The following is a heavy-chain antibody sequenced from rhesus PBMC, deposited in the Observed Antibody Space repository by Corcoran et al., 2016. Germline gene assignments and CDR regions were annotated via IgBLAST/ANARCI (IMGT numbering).Heavy chain of an antibody. D-gene: IGHD6-25*01. Sequence: QVQLQESGPAVVKPSETLSLTCAVSGGSISSSNWWSWIRQSPGKGLEWIGGIYGSGGSTEYNPSLKSRVTISTDTSKNQFSLKLSSVTAADTAVYYCGSVVAAAGPDYWGQGVLVTVSS. CDR1: GGSISSSNW. V-gene: IGHV4-93*01. J-gene: IGHJ4*01. CDR3: GSVVAAAGPDY. CDR2: IYGSGGST.